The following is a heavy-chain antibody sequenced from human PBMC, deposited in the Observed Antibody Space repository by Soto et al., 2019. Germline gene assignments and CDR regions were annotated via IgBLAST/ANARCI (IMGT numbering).Heavy chain of an antibody. CDR3: ARGRPKGVVVVAAADY. Sequence: GSLRLSCAASGFTFSSYSMNWVRQAPGKGLEWVSSISSSSSYIYYADSVKGRFTISRDNAKNSLYLQMNSLRAEDTAVYYCARGRPKGVVVVAAADYRGQGTLVTVSS. CDR1: GFTFSSYS. V-gene: IGHV3-21*01. CDR2: ISSSSSYI. D-gene: IGHD2-15*01. J-gene: IGHJ4*02.